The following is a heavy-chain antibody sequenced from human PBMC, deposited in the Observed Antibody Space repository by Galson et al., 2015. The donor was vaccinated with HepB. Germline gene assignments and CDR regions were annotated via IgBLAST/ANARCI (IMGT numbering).Heavy chain of an antibody. D-gene: IGHD3-10*01. CDR1: GFDLSSYG. V-gene: IGHV3-33*01. CDR3: MRDVKWVGDTLFDVGTDL. Sequence: SLRLSCAASGFDLSSYGMQWVRQAPGKGLEWVAGIWNDGSYKYYGDSVKGRFTVSRDNSKNTLFLQMNSLRVEETAVYYCMRDVKWVGDTLFDVGTDLWGQGPMALVSS. J-gene: IGHJ4*01. CDR2: IWNDGSYK.